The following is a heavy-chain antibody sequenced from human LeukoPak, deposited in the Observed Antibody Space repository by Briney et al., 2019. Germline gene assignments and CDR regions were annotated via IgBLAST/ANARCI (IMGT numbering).Heavy chain of an antibody. CDR2: TSGSGSST. D-gene: IGHD5-24*01. V-gene: IGHV3-23*01. CDR3: AKRGYKSADLIAF. CDR1: GFTFSSYA. Sequence: GESLRLSCAAVGFTFSSYAMSWDRHAPGEGLEWVSATSGSGSSTKYADSVKGRFTISRDIPKNTLYLQMSSLRAEDMAVYYCAKRGYKSADLIAFWGQGSLVTV. J-gene: IGHJ4*02.